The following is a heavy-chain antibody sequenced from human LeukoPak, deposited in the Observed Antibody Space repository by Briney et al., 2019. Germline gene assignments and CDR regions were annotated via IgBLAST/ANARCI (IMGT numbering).Heavy chain of an antibody. Sequence: SVKVSCKASGGTFSSYAISWVRQAPGQGLEWMGGIIPIFGTANYVQKFQGRVTITADESTSTAYMELSSLRSEDTAVYYCARDLCSSTSCYELGGQFRYYYYGMDVWGQGTTVTVSS. CDR3: ARDLCSSTSCYELGGQFRYYYYGMDV. CDR2: IIPIFGTA. J-gene: IGHJ6*02. V-gene: IGHV1-69*13. CDR1: GGTFSSYA. D-gene: IGHD2-2*01.